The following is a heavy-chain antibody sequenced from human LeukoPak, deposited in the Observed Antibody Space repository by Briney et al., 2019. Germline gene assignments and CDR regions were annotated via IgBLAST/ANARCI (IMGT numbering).Heavy chain of an antibody. V-gene: IGHV1-69*05. D-gene: IGHD3-3*01. Sequence: SSVKVSCKASGGTFSSYAISWVRQAPGQGLEWMGRIIPIFGTANYAQKFQGRVTITTDESTSTAYMELSSLRSEDTAVYYCARDLYDFWSGLDYWGQGTLVTVSS. CDR3: ARDLYDFWSGLDY. CDR2: IIPIFGTA. CDR1: GGTFSSYA. J-gene: IGHJ4*02.